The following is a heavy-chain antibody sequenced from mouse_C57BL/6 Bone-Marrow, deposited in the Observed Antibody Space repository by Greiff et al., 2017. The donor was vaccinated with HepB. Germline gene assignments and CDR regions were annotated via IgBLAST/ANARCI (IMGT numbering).Heavy chain of an antibody. Sequence: VQLQQSGAELVRPGASVKLSCTASGFNIKDDYMHWVKQMPEQGLEWIGWIDPENGDTEYASKFQGKATITADTSSNTAYLQLSSLTSEDTAVYYCTTGWLDAYWGQGTLVTVSA. CDR2: IDPENGDT. CDR3: TTGWLDAY. J-gene: IGHJ3*01. V-gene: IGHV14-4*01. D-gene: IGHD2-3*01. CDR1: GFNIKDDY.